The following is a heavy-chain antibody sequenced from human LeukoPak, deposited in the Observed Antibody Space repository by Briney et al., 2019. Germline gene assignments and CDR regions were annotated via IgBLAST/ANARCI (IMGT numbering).Heavy chain of an antibody. D-gene: IGHD3-10*01. CDR3: ARPYYGSGSSLGWFDP. Sequence: GESLKISSKGSGYSFTSYWIGWVRQMPGKGLEWMGIIYPGDSDTRYSPSFQGQVTISADKSISTAYLQWSSLKASDTAMYYCARPYYGSGSSLGWFDPWGQGTLVTVSS. CDR1: GYSFTSYW. V-gene: IGHV5-51*01. J-gene: IGHJ5*02. CDR2: IYPGDSDT.